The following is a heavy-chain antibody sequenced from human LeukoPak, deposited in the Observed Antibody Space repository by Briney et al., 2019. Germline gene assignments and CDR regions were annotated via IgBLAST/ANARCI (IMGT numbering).Heavy chain of an antibody. J-gene: IGHJ4*02. CDR3: ARGGVLMEASSSSPQTP. CDR2: INAGNGNT. CDR1: GYTFTSYA. V-gene: IGHV1-3*01. Sequence: ASVKVSCKASGYTFTSYAMHWVRQAPGQRLEWMGWINAGNGNTKYSQKFQGRVTITRDTSASTAYMELSSLRSEDTAMYYCARGGVLMEASSSSPQTPWGQGTLVTVSS. D-gene: IGHD6-13*01.